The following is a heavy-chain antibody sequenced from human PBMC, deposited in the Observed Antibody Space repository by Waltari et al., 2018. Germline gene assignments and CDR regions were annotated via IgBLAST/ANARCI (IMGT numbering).Heavy chain of an antibody. CDR2: INGDGSTI. Sequence: EVHLEESGGGLVQPGGSLRLSCAASGFTFRSYWMPWVRQAPGKGLVWVSRINGDGSTITYADSVKGRFTISRDNAKNTLYLQLNSLRVEDTAVYYCASAYYDILDWGQGTLVTVSS. V-gene: IGHV3-74*01. CDR1: GFTFRSYW. J-gene: IGHJ4*02. CDR3: ASAYYDILD. D-gene: IGHD3-9*01.